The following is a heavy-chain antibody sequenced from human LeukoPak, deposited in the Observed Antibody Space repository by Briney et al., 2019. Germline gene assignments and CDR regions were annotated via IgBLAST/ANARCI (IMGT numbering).Heavy chain of an antibody. CDR2: IIPIFGTA. Sequence: GASVKVSCKASGGTFSRYAISWVRQAPGQGLEWMGGIIPIFGTANYAQKFQGGVTITADESTSTAYMELSSLRSEDTAVYYCARVAYYYGSGSYFPPSGFDYWGQGTLVNVSS. D-gene: IGHD3-10*01. V-gene: IGHV1-69*13. CDR1: GGTFSRYA. J-gene: IGHJ4*02. CDR3: ARVAYYYGSGSYFPPSGFDY.